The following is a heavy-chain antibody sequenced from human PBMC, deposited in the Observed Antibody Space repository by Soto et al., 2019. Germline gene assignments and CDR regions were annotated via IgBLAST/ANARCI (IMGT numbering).Heavy chain of an antibody. J-gene: IGHJ4*01. V-gene: IGHV3-15*07. CDR1: DFAFSNAW. Sequence: EVHLVESGGGLVKPGGSLTLSCAASDFAFSNAWINWVRQAPGKGLEWVGRIKSRALGGTTDFAAPVRGRFAITRDDSRNMLYMQINNLNTEDTAVYYCTTDSYSPIVEVRFDYWGHGTLVTVSS. CDR3: TTDSYSPIVEVRFDY. CDR2: IKSRALGGTT. D-gene: IGHD1-26*01.